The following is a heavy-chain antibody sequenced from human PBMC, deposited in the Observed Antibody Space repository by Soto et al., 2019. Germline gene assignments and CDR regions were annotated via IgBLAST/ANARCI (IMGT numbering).Heavy chain of an antibody. Sequence: GESLKISCKGSGYSFTSYWISWVRQMPGKGLEWMGRIDPSVSYTNYSPSFQGHVTISADKSISTAYLQWSSLKASDTAMYYCARYYYDSSGLEAGYYYGMDVWGQGTTVTVSS. CDR3: ARYYYDSSGLEAGYYYGMDV. CDR2: IDPSVSYT. V-gene: IGHV5-10-1*01. D-gene: IGHD3-22*01. CDR1: GYSFTSYW. J-gene: IGHJ6*02.